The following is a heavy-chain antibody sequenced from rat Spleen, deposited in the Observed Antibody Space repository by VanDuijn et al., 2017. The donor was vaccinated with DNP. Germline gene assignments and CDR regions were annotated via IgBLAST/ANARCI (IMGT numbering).Heavy chain of an antibody. Sequence: EVQLVESDGGLIQPGRSLKLSCTASGFTFRNYDMAWVRQAPTKGLAWVASISYEGSSTYYRDSVKGRFTISRDNAKSTLYLQMDSLRSEDTATYYCASSTPFDYWGQGVMVTVSS. V-gene: IGHV5-29*01. D-gene: IGHD3-4*01. CDR3: ASSTPFDY. J-gene: IGHJ2*01. CDR1: GFTFRNYD. CDR2: ISYEGSST.